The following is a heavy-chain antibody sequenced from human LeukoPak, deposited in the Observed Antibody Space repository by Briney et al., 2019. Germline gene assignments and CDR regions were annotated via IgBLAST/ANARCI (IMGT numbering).Heavy chain of an antibody. J-gene: IGHJ4*02. CDR3: AKGTHYYDSSGYNDY. Sequence: GRSLRLSCAASGFTFSSYGMHWVRQAPGKGLEWVAVISYDGSNKYYADSVKGRFTISRDNSKNTLYLQMNSLRAEDTAVYYCAKGTHYYDSSGYNDYWGQGTLVTVSS. CDR2: ISYDGSNK. D-gene: IGHD3-22*01. CDR1: GFTFSSYG. V-gene: IGHV3-30*18.